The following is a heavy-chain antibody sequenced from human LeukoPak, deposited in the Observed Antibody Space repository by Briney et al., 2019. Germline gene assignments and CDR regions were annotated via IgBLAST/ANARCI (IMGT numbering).Heavy chain of an antibody. CDR1: GFTFGDYA. CDR3: VVSRVYYDSSAGAFDI. V-gene: IGHV3-49*03. D-gene: IGHD3-22*01. J-gene: IGHJ3*02. Sequence: GGSLRLSCTASGFTFGDYAMSWFRQAPGKGLEWVGFIRSKAYGGTTEYAASVKGRFTISRDDPKSIAYLQMNSLKTEDTAVYYCVVSRVYYDSSAGAFDIWGQGTMVTVSS. CDR2: IRSKAYGGTT.